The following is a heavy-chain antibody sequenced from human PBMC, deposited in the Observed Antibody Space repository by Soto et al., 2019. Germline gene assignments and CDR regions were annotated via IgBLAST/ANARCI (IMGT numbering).Heavy chain of an antibody. CDR1: GYTFTYYA. V-gene: IGHV1-3*01. D-gene: IGHD1-26*01. Sequence: QVQLVQSGAEVKKPGASVKVSCKASGYTFTYYAMHWVRQAPGQRLEWMGWINAGNGNTKYSQKFQGRVTITRDTSASTAYMELSSLRYGDTAVYYCAGGDSGSYYNFDYWGQGTLVTVSS. CDR3: AGGDSGSYYNFDY. CDR2: INAGNGNT. J-gene: IGHJ4*02.